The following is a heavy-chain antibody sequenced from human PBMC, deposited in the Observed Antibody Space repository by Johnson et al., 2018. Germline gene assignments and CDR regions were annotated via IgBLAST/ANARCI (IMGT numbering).Heavy chain of an antibody. J-gene: IGHJ1*01. CDR1: GGSISSYY. CDR2: FFTSGTP. V-gene: IGHV4-4*07. CDR3: ASIDYSNYEDFQH. Sequence: QVQLVESGPGLVEPSETLSLTCTVSGGSISSYYWDWIRQPAGKGLEWIGRFFTSGTPNYNPPLKSRVTMSVDASKSQFSLKLRSVTPADSAVYYWASIDYSNYEDFQHWGQGTLVTVSS. D-gene: IGHD4-11*01.